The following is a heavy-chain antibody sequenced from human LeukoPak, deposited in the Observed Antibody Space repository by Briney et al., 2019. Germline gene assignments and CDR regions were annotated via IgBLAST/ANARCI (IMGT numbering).Heavy chain of an antibody. CDR2: ISDSGGST. J-gene: IGHJ4*02. CDR1: GFTFSISA. V-gene: IGHV3-23*01. Sequence: GGSLRLSCAASGFTFSISAMSWVRQAPGKGLEWVSGISDSGGSTFYADSVKGRFTISRDNSKNTLYLQMNSLRAEDAAVYYCAKSHGYSYGFDYWGQGTLVTVSS. CDR3: AKSHGYSYGFDY. D-gene: IGHD5-18*01.